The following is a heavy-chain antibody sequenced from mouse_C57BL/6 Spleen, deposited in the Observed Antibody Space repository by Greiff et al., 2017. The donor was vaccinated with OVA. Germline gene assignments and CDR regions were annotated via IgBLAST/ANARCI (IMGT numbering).Heavy chain of an antibody. D-gene: IGHD1-1*01. CDR1: GFNIKNTY. CDR3: ARDFITTVVAPGYFDV. J-gene: IGHJ1*03. Sequence: EVQLQQSVAELVRPGASVKLSCTASGFNIKNTYMHWVKQRPEQGLEWIGRIDPANGNTKYAPKFQGKATITADTSSNTAYLQLSSLTSEDTAIHYCARDFITTVVAPGYFDVWGTGTTVTVSS. V-gene: IGHV14-3*01. CDR2: IDPANGNT.